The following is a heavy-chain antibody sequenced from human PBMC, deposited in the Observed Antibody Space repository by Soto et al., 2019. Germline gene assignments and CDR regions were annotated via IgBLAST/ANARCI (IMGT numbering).Heavy chain of an antibody. CDR3: ARVAY. J-gene: IGHJ4*02. Sequence: EVQLVESGGGLVKPGGSLRLSCVGFGFTFSRYSLNWVRQAPGKGLEWVSSISSGGNSKSYAHSVKGRFTVSRDNAENSLYLQMDSLRPADTAVYYCARVAYWGQGALVTVSS. CDR2: ISSGGNSK. CDR1: GFTFSRYS. V-gene: IGHV3-21*02.